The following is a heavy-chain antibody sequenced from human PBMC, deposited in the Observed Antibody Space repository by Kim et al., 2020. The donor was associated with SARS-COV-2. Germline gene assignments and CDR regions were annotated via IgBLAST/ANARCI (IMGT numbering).Heavy chain of an antibody. D-gene: IGHD2-8*02. CDR3: AREAVVYARGAFDI. Sequence: ASVKVSCKASGYTFTGYYMHWVRQAPGQGLEWMGRINPNSGGTNYAQKFQGRVTMTRDTSISTAYMELSRLRSNDTAVYYCAREAVVYARGAFDIWCQGTIVTVSS. CDR1: GYTFTGYY. CDR2: INPNSGGT. V-gene: IGHV1-2*06. J-gene: IGHJ3*02.